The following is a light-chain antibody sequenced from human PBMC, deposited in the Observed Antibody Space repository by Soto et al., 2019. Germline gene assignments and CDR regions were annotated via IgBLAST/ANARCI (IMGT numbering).Light chain of an antibody. V-gene: IGLV2-8*01. J-gene: IGLJ1*01. CDR2: EVT. CDR1: RSDVGGYEY. CDR3: SSYAGNKHV. Sequence: LAQPPPASGSLGQSVTISCTGTRSDVGGYEYVSWYQQHPGKAPKLMIYEVTKRPSGVPDRFSGSKSGNTASLTVSGLQAEDGADYYCSSYAGNKHVFGTGTKVTVL.